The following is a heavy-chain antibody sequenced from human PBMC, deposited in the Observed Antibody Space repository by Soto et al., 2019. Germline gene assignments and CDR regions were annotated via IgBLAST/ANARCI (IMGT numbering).Heavy chain of an antibody. V-gene: IGHV4-34*01. CDR3: ARVEYDCSGGSCYSSQALN. CDR1: GESFSGYY. CDR2: IYDSGST. D-gene: IGHD2-15*01. Sequence: SETLSLTCVVDGESFSGYYWTWIRQPPGKGLEWIGEIYDSGSTYYNPSLKSRVTISVDTSKNQFSLKLSSVTAADTAVYYCARVEYDCSGGSCYSSQALNWGQGTLVTVSS. J-gene: IGHJ4*02.